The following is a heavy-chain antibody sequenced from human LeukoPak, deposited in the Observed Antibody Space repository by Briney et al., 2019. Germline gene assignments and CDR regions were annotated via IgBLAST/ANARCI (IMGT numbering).Heavy chain of an antibody. D-gene: IGHD3-9*01. Sequence: SETLSLTCAVYGGSFSGYYWSRIRQPPGKGLEWIGEINHSGSTNYNPSLKSRVTISVDTSKDQFSLKLSSVTAADTAVYYCARGLMTGYFDYWGQGTLVTVSS. V-gene: IGHV4-34*01. CDR1: GGSFSGYY. CDR2: INHSGST. J-gene: IGHJ4*02. CDR3: ARGLMTGYFDY.